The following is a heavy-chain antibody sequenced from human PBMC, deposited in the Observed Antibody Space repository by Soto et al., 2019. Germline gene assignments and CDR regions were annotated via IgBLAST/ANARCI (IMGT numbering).Heavy chain of an antibody. CDR2: ISAYNGNT. D-gene: IGHD2-2*01. CDR1: GYTFTSYG. V-gene: IGHV1-18*01. J-gene: IGHJ4*02. Sequence: ASVKVSCKASGYTFTSYGISWVRQAPGQGLEWMGWISAYNGNTNYAQKLQGRVTMTTDTSTSTAYMELRSLRSDDTAVYYCARDRPDIVVVPAARRQLDYWGQGTLVTVSS. CDR3: ARDRPDIVVVPAARRQLDY.